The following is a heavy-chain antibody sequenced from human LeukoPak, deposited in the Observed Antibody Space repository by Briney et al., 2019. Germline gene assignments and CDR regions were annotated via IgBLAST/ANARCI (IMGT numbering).Heavy chain of an antibody. J-gene: IGHJ4*02. V-gene: IGHV1-2*02. Sequence: ASVKVSCKASGYTFTDYYIHWVRQAPGQGLEWMGWIVPNSGGTNYAQKFQGRVTMTEDTSTDTAYMELSSLRSEDTALYYCATDPRMTFARGVKFDYWGQGTLVTVSS. CDR2: IVPNSGGT. CDR1: GYTFTDYY. CDR3: ATDPRMTFARGVKFDY. D-gene: IGHD3-10*01.